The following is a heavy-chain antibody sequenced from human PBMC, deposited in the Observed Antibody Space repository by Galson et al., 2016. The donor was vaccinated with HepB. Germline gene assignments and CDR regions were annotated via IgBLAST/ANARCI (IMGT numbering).Heavy chain of an antibody. V-gene: IGHV3-7*04. D-gene: IGHD5-18*01. J-gene: IGHJ4*02. CDR2: IKEDGSQK. Sequence: SLRLSCAASGFTFDSYWMSWVRQAPGKGLEWVANIKEDGSQKYYVDSVKGRFTISRDNAKNSLYLQMNSLRAEDTAVYYCARDLPSRKQLWLQGYFDFWGQGTLVTVSS. CDR1: GFTFDSYW. CDR3: ARDLPSRKQLWLQGYFDF.